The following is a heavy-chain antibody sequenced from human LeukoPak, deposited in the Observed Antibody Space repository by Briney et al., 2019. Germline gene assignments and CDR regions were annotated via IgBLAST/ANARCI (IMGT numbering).Heavy chain of an antibody. CDR2: ISGSGGST. CDR1: GFTFSSYA. V-gene: IGHV3-23*01. Sequence: PGGSLRLSCAASGFTFSSYAMSWVRQAPGKGLEWVSAISGSGGSTYYADSVKGRFTISRDNSKNTLYLQMNSLRAEDTAVYYCARAPYYYDSSGYYPHDAFDIWGQGTMVTVSS. CDR3: ARAPYYYDSSGYYPHDAFDI. D-gene: IGHD3-22*01. J-gene: IGHJ3*02.